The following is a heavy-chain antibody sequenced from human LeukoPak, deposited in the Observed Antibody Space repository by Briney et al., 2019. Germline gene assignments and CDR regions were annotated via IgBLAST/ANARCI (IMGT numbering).Heavy chain of an antibody. V-gene: IGHV3-23*01. J-gene: IGHJ4*02. CDR3: AKDREVLLWFGESQYY. Sequence: GGSLRLSCAASGFTFSSYAMSWLRQAPGKGLEWVSAISGSGGSTYYADSVKGRFTISRDNSKNTLYLQMNSLRAEDTAVYYCAKDREVLLWFGESQYYWGQGTLVTVSS. D-gene: IGHD3-10*01. CDR2: ISGSGGST. CDR1: GFTFSSYA.